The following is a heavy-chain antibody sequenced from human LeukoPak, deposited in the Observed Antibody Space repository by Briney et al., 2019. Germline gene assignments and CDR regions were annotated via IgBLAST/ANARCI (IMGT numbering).Heavy chain of an antibody. CDR3: AKSLVDTAMVYYFDY. D-gene: IGHD5-18*01. CDR1: GFTFSSYA. Sequence: PGGSLRLSCAASGFTFSSYAMSWVRQAPGKGLEWVSAISGSGDYTYYADSVKGRFTISRDNSKNTLYLQMHSLRAEDSAVYYCAKSLVDTAMVYYFDYWGQGTLVTVSS. V-gene: IGHV3-23*01. J-gene: IGHJ4*02. CDR2: ISGSGDYT.